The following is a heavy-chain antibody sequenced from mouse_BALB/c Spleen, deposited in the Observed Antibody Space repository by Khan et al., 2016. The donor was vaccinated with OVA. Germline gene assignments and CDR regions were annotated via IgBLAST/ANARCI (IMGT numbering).Heavy chain of an antibody. CDR1: GFTFIDYG. V-gene: IGHV5-15*02. J-gene: IGHJ3*01. CDR3: ARGGFAY. CDR2: ISSVAYSI. Sequence: EVQLQESGGGLVQPGGSRKLSCAASGFTFIDYGMAWVRQTPGKGPEWIAFISSVAYSIYYADTVTGRFTISRENAKNTLYLEMSSLRSDDTAMYYCARGGFAYWGQGTLVTVSA.